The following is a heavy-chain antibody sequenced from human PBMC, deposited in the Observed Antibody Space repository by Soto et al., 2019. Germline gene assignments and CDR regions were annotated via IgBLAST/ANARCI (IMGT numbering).Heavy chain of an antibody. CDR2: IYYSGST. CDR3: ARVPARWLVKDYYGMDV. Sequence: SETLSLTCTVSGGSLSSGSYYWGWIRQPPGKGLEWIGYIYYSGSTNYNPSLKSRVTISVDTSKNQFSLKLSSVTAADTAVYYCARVPARWLVKDYYGMDVWGQGTTVTVSS. V-gene: IGHV4-61*01. D-gene: IGHD6-19*01. CDR1: GGSLSSGSYY. J-gene: IGHJ6*02.